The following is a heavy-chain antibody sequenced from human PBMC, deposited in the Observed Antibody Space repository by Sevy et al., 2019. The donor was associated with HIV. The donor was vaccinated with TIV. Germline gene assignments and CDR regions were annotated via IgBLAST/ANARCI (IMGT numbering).Heavy chain of an antibody. CDR1: GYTFTVYY. CDR3: ARDRGGGSYYDGSDY. Sequence: ASVKVSCKGSGYTFTVYYMHWVRQAPGQGLEWMGWINPNSGGRNYTQKVQGWVTMTRDTSISTAYMELSRLRSDDTAVYYCARDRGGGSYYDGSDYWGQGTLVTVSS. J-gene: IGHJ4*02. CDR2: INPNSGGR. D-gene: IGHD1-26*01. V-gene: IGHV1-2*04.